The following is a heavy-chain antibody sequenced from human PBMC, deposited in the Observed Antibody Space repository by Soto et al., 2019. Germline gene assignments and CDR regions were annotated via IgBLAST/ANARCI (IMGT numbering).Heavy chain of an antibody. CDR3: ARVAYCGGDCYRGFDP. CDR1: GGSISSGGYS. J-gene: IGHJ5*02. V-gene: IGHV4-30-2*01. Sequence: QLQLQESGSGLVKPSQTLSLTCAVSGGSISSGGYSWSWIRQPPGKGLEWIGYIYHSGSTYYNPSLKGRVTISVDRSKTQFSLKLSSVTAADTAVYYCARVAYCGGDCYRGFDPWGQGTLVTVSS. CDR2: IYHSGST. D-gene: IGHD2-21*02.